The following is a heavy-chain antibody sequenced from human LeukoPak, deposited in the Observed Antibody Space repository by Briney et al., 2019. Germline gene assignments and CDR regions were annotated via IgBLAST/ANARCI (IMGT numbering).Heavy chain of an antibody. Sequence: GESLKISCEAFGYTFTNYWIGWVRQIPGKGLEWMGVIYPGDSRTRYNPSFQGQVTISADKSVNTAYLQWSRLKASDTAIYYCACRELLSTSSGPWGQGTLVTVSS. D-gene: IGHD6-6*01. V-gene: IGHV5-51*01. CDR1: GYTFTNYW. J-gene: IGHJ5*02. CDR3: ACRELLSTSSGP. CDR2: IYPGDSRT.